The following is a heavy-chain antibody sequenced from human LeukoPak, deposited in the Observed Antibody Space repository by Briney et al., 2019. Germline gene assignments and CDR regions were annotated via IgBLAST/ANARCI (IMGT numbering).Heavy chain of an antibody. CDR1: GYSFTSYW. J-gene: IGHJ6*02. CDR3: ARQSLGRGCSYGSAGYYYGMDV. V-gene: IGHV5-51*01. Sequence: GESLKISCKGSGYSFTSYWIGWVLQLPGKGLEWMGIIYPGDSDTRYSPSFQGQVTISADKSISTDYLQWSSLKASDTAMYYCARQSLGRGCSYGSAGYYYGMDVWGQGTTVTVSS. CDR2: IYPGDSDT. D-gene: IGHD5-18*01.